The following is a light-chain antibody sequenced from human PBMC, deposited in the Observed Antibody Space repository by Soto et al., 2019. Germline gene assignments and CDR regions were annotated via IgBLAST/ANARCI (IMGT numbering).Light chain of an antibody. V-gene: IGLV1-44*01. Sequence: QSVLTQPPSASGTPGQRVTISCSGSSSNIGRNAVNWYQQLPGAAPKLLIYNDHQRPSGVPDRFSGSKSGTSASLAISGLQSEDEADYYCAVWDVSLTAWVFGGGTKVTVL. CDR3: AVWDVSLTAWV. CDR1: SSNIGRNA. J-gene: IGLJ3*02. CDR2: NDH.